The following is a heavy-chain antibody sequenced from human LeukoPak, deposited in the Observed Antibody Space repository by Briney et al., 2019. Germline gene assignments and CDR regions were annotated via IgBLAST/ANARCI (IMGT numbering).Heavy chain of an antibody. CDR3: ATDLVGPTRGPFDY. J-gene: IGHJ4*02. V-gene: IGHV3-23*01. CDR2: ISDNGGST. D-gene: IGHD1-26*01. Sequence: SGGSLRPSCAASGFIFSNYAMTWVRQAPGKGLEWVSGISDNGGSTYYADSVKGRFTISRDNSKNTLYLQMNSLRAEDTAVYYCATDLVGPTRGPFDYWGQGTLVTVSS. CDR1: GFIFSNYA.